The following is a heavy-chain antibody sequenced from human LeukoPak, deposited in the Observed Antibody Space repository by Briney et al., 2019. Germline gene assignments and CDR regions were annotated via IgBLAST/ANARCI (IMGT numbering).Heavy chain of an antibody. CDR3: TKGTIWLPFDY. CDR2: ISGSGGST. Sequence: GGSLRLSCAASGFTFSNYAMSWARQAPGKGLEWVSAISGSGGSTCYADSVKGRFTISRDNSKNTLYLQMNSLRAEDTAVYYCTKGTIWLPFDYWGQGTLVTVSS. CDR1: GFTFSNYA. J-gene: IGHJ4*02. D-gene: IGHD5-18*01. V-gene: IGHV3-23*01.